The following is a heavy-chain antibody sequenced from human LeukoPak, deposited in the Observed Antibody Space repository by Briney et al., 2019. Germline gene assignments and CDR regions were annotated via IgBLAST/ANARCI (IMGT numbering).Heavy chain of an antibody. V-gene: IGHV1-18*01. CDR2: ISAYNGNT. CDR1: GYTFTSYG. D-gene: IGHD3-10*01. Sequence: ASVKVSCKASGYTFTSYGISWVRQAPGQGLEWMGWISAYNGNTNYAQKLQGRVTMATDTSTSTAYMELRSLRSDDTAVYYCARGPRFGELFTNWFDPWGQGTLVTVSS. J-gene: IGHJ5*02. CDR3: ARGPRFGELFTNWFDP.